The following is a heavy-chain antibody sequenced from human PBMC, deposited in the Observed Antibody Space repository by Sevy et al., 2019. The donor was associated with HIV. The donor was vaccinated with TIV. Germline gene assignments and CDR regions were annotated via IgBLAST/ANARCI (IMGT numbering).Heavy chain of an antibody. D-gene: IGHD1-1*01. CDR2: ISGSSFYI. V-gene: IGHV3-21*01. J-gene: IGHJ3*02. Sequence: GGSLRLSCAASGFTFSDYSVNWVRQAPGKGLEWVSSISGSSFYIYYADSVKGRFTISRDNAKNSLYLQMISLRADDTAVYYCARATGTEALDAFDIWGQETLVTVSS. CDR1: GFTFSDYS. CDR3: ARATGTEALDAFDI.